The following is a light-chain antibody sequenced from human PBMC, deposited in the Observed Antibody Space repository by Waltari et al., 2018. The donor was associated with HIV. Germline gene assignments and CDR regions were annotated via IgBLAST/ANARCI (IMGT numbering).Light chain of an antibody. V-gene: IGKV3-20*01. CDR2: GAS. J-gene: IGKJ1*01. Sequence: EIVLTKSPGTLSVSSGERASLSCRASQSVRSNSLAWYQQKPGQAPRLLIYGASSRATGFPDRFSGSGSGTDFTLTISRLEPEDFAVYYCQQCGNSPWTFGQGTKVEIK. CDR1: QSVRSNS. CDR3: QQCGNSPWT.